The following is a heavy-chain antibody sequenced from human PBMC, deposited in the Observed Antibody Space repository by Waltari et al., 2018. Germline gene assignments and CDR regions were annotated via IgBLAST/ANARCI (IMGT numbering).Heavy chain of an antibody. CDR2: INLNSGGT. V-gene: IGHV1-2*02. Sequence: QVQLVQSGAEVKKPGASVKVSCKASGYTFTGYYMHWVRQAPGQGLEWMGRINLNSGGTNDAQKFQGRVTMTRDTSISTAYMELSRLRSDDTAVYYCARAPLRGYSYGTFDYWGQGTLVTVSS. D-gene: IGHD5-18*01. CDR1: GYTFTGYY. CDR3: ARAPLRGYSYGTFDY. J-gene: IGHJ4*02.